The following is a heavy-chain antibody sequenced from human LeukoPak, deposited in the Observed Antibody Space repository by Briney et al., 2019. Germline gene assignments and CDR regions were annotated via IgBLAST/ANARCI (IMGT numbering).Heavy chain of an antibody. CDR3: AKVDDDGFHAFDI. V-gene: IGHV3-23*01. CDR2: ISGSGGTT. Sequence: GGSLRLSCAASGFTFSSYGMSWVRQAPGKGLEWVSAISGSGGTTYYADSVKGRFTISRDNSKNTLFLQMNSLRAEDTALYYCAKVDDDGFHAFDIWGQGTMVTVSS. D-gene: IGHD1-1*01. J-gene: IGHJ3*02. CDR1: GFTFSSYG.